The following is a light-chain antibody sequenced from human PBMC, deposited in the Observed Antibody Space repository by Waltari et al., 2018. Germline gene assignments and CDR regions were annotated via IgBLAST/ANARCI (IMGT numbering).Light chain of an antibody. J-gene: IGLJ2*01. CDR3: HSRDSSASHVV. V-gene: IGLV3-19*01. Sequence: SSELTQDPAVSVALGQTVKMTCQGDRLRTSYASWYQQKPGQAPVLVLFGYNKRPSGSPARCSGYNSRTTSSLTITGSQAEDEADYYCHSRDSSASHVVFGGGTKLTVL. CDR2: GYN. CDR1: RLRTSY.